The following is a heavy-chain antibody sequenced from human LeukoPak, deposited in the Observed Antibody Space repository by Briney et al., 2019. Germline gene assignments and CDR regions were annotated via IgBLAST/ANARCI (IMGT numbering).Heavy chain of an antibody. CDR1: GGSISSYY. Sequence: SETLSLTCTVSGGSISSYYWSWIRQPPGKGLEWIGYIYYSGSTNYNPSLKSRVTISVDTSKNQFSLKLSSVTAADTAVYCCARDGEAGTPGWFDPWGQGTLVTVSS. J-gene: IGHJ5*02. V-gene: IGHV4-59*01. CDR2: IYYSGST. D-gene: IGHD6-19*01. CDR3: ARDGEAGTPGWFDP.